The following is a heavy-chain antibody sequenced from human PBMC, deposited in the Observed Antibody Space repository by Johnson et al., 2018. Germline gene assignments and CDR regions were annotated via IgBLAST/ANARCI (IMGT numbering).Heavy chain of an antibody. J-gene: IGHJ2*01. CDR3: ARGGYGDYDDWYFDR. Sequence: QVQLQESGPGLVKPSETLSLTCTVSGGSISSYYWSWIRQPPGKGLEWIGYIYYSGSTNYNPSLKSRVTISVDTSKNQFSLKLSSVTAADTAVYYCARGGYGDYDDWYFDRWGRGTLVTVSS. V-gene: IGHV4-59*01. D-gene: IGHD4-17*01. CDR1: GGSISSYY. CDR2: IYYSGST.